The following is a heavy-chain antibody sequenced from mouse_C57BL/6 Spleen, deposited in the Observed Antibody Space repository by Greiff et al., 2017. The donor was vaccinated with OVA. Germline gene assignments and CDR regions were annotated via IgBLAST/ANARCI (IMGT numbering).Heavy chain of an antibody. CDR2: ISSGGSYT. CDR3: ARADYYGSSYPYYFDY. J-gene: IGHJ2*01. D-gene: IGHD1-1*01. CDR1: GFTFSSYG. Sequence: EVKLVESGEDLVKPGGSLKLSCAASGFTFSSYGMSWVRQTPDKRLEWVATISSGGSYTYYPDSVKGRFTISRDNAKNTLYLQMSSLKSEDTAMYYCARADYYGSSYPYYFDYWGQGTTLTVSS. V-gene: IGHV5-6*02.